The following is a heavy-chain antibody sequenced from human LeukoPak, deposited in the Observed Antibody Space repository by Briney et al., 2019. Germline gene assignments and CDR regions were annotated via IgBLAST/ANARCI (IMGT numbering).Heavy chain of an antibody. CDR3: ARSLLDSSGWYYRDY. J-gene: IGHJ4*02. CDR2: IYSGGST. V-gene: IGHV3-53*01. D-gene: IGHD6-19*01. CDR1: GFTVSSNY. Sequence: GGSLRLSCAASGFTVSSNYMSWGREAPGEGLEWGSVIYSGGSTYYADSVKGRFTISRDNSKNTLYLQMNSLRAEDTAVYYCARSLLDSSGWYYRDYWGQGTLVTVSS.